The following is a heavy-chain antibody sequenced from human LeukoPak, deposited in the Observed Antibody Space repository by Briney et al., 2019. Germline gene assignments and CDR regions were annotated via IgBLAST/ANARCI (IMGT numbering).Heavy chain of an antibody. V-gene: IGHV3-30*04. D-gene: IGHD2-2*01. CDR2: ISYDGSNK. CDR1: GFTFSSYA. J-gene: IGHJ6*02. CDR3: ARVHPYCSSTSCYDYYYYGMDV. Sequence: PGRSLRLSCAASGFTFSSYAMHWVRQAPGEGLEWVAVISYDGSNKYYADSVKGRFTISRDNSKNTLYLQMNSLRAEDTAVYYCARVHPYCSSTSCYDYYYYGMDVWGQGTTVTVSS.